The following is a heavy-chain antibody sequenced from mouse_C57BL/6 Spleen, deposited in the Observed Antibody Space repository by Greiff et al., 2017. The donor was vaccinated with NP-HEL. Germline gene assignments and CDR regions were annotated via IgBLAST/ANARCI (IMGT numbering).Heavy chain of an antibody. CDR1: GYTFTSYG. V-gene: IGHV1-58*01. Sequence: VQLKESGAELVRPGSSVKMSCKTSGYTFTSYGINWVKQRPGQGLEWIGYIYIGNGYTEYNEKFKGKATLTSDTSSSTAYMQLSSLTSEDSAIYFCAILYYGYDVRFDYWGQGTTLTVSS. D-gene: IGHD2-2*01. J-gene: IGHJ2*01. CDR3: AILYYGYDVRFDY. CDR2: IYIGNGYT.